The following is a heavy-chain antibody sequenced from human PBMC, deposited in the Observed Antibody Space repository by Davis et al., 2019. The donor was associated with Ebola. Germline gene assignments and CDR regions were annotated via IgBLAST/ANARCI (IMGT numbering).Heavy chain of an antibody. V-gene: IGHV3-7*01. D-gene: IGHD5-12*01. J-gene: IGHJ4*02. CDR2: IKQDASEQ. CDR3: VGGYGWLHDY. CDR1: GFSFSNYW. Sequence: GESLKISCAASGFSFSNYWMNWVRQAPGKGLEWVAIIKQDASEQYVVDSVKGRFTISRDNAKNSLFLQMNSLRAEDTAVYYCVGGYGWLHDYWGQGTLVTVSS.